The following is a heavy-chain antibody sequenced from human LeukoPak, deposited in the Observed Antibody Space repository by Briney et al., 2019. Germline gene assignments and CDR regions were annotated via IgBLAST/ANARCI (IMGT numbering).Heavy chain of an antibody. CDR1: GFTFSSYW. D-gene: IGHD6-19*01. J-gene: IGHJ4*02. Sequence: GGSLRLSCVASGFTFSSYWMHWVRQAPGKGLVWVSRINSDGSSTSYADSVKGRFTISRDNSKNTLYLQMNSLRAEDTAVYFCAKGSSGWYSKNLESYFDYWGQGTLVTVSS. CDR3: AKGSSGWYSKNLESYFDY. CDR2: INSDGSST. V-gene: IGHV3-74*01.